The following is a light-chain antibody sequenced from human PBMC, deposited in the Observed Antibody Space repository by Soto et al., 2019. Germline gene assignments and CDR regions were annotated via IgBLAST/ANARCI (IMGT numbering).Light chain of an antibody. V-gene: IGKV1-9*01. J-gene: IGKJ3*01. CDR3: QQLSSYPLFT. CDR1: QGISSY. Sequence: DIQLTQSPSFLSASVGDRVTITCRASQGISSYLAWYQQKPGKAPKLLIHAASTLQSGVPSRFSGSGSGTEFTLTISSLQPEDFATYYCQQLSSYPLFTFGPGTKVDIK. CDR2: AAS.